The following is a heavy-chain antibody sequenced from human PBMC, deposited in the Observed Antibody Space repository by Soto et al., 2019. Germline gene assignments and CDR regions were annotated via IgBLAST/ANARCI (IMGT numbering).Heavy chain of an antibody. Sequence: QVQLQESGPGLVKPSQTLSLTCTVSGGSISSGGYYWSWIRQHPGKGLEWIGYIYYSGSTYYNPSLKSRVTISVDTSKNQFPLQVRSVTAADTAVYYCARVGSYNWNSYYYSYYMDVWGKGTTVTVSS. CDR3: ARVGSYNWNSYYYSYYMDV. D-gene: IGHD1-7*01. J-gene: IGHJ6*03. CDR2: IYYSGST. V-gene: IGHV4-31*03. CDR1: GGSISSGGYY.